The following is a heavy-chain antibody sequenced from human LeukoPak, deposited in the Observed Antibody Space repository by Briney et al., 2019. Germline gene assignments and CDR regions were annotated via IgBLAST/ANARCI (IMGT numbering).Heavy chain of an antibody. J-gene: IGHJ5*02. CDR3: ARGYFVVVPAAIPNWFDP. Sequence: SETLSLTCTVSGYSISSGYYWGWIRQPPGKGLEWIGSIYHSGSTYYNPSLKSRVTISVDTSKNQFSLKLSSVTAADTAVYYCARGYFVVVPAAIPNWFDPWGQGTLVTVSS. D-gene: IGHD2-2*02. V-gene: IGHV4-38-2*02. CDR1: GYSISSGYY. CDR2: IYHSGST.